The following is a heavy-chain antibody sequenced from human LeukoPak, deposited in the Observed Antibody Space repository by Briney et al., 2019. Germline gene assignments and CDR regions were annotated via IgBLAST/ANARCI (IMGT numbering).Heavy chain of an antibody. CDR1: GYNFITYW. CDR2: IYPGNSDT. V-gene: IGHV5-51*01. CDR3: ARHRVDSSSPRGMDV. D-gene: IGHD6-13*01. J-gene: IGHJ6*02. Sequence: GESLKISCKGSGYNFITYWIGWVRQTPRQGLEWMGIIYPGNSDTRYSPSFQGQVTFSADKSISTAYLQWSSLKASDTAIYYCARHRVDSSSPRGMDVWGQGTTVTVSS.